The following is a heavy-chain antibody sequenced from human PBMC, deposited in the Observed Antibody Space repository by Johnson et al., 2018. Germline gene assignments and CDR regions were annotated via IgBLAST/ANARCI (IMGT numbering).Heavy chain of an antibody. D-gene: IGHD2-15*01. Sequence: VQLGESGGGVVEPGRSLRLSCAASGFTFSTYAMHWVRQAPGTGLEWVSVISYDESNKDYADSVTGRFTMSRDNSTNTLYLEMNRLRVEDTAVYYCAKDDRPTLRPAAYFQHWGQGTLVTVSS. CDR2: ISYDESNK. V-gene: IGHV3-30*18. CDR3: AKDDRPTLRPAAYFQH. CDR1: GFTFSTYA. J-gene: IGHJ1*01.